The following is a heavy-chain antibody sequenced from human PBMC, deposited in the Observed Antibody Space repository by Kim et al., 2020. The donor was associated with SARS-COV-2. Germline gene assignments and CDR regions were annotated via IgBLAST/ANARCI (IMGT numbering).Heavy chain of an antibody. J-gene: IGHJ4*02. CDR2: ISSSSSTI. V-gene: IGHV3-48*02. CDR3: ARDFNVLRFLEWLLYPTYFDY. CDR1: GFTFSSYS. Sequence: GGSLRLSCVASGFTFSSYSMNWVRQAPGKGLEWVSYISSSSSTIYYADSVKGRFTISRDNAKNSLYLQMNSLRDEDTAVYYCARDFNVLRFLEWLLYPTYFDYWGQGTLVTVSS. D-gene: IGHD3-3*01.